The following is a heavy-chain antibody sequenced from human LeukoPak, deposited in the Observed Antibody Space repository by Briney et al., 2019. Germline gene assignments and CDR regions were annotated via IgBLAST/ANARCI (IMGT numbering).Heavy chain of an antibody. V-gene: IGHV3-53*01. J-gene: IGHJ4*02. D-gene: IGHD3-10*01. CDR3: ARGTFSPQGSYYGH. Sequence: PGGSLRLSCAVSGFSVRDNYLNWVRQTPGGGLECVSVLYSGGAAYYADSVKGRFTISRDTSENTLSLQMNSLRVEDTALYYCARGTFSPQGSYYGHWGQGTRVTVSS. CDR2: LYSGGAA. CDR1: GFSVRDNY.